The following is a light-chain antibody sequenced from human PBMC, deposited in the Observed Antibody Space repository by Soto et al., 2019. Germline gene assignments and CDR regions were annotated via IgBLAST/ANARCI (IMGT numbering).Light chain of an antibody. CDR1: QSISDT. CDR3: QQYGSSPGT. V-gene: IGKV3-20*01. CDR2: GAY. J-gene: IGKJ1*01. Sequence: EIVMTQSPATLSVSPGGRATLSCRASQSISDTLAWYQQKPGQAPRLLIYGAYSRATGIPDRFSGSGSGTDSTLTISRLEPEDVAGYYCQQYGSSPGTFGQGTKV.